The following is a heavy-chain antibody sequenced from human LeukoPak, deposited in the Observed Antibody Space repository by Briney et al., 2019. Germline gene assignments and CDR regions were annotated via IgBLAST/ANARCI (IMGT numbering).Heavy chain of an antibody. D-gene: IGHD3-10*01. CDR3: ARVGRGVPFFDY. CDR1: GYTFTSYG. V-gene: IGHV1-18*01. CDR2: ISAYNGNT. Sequence: ASVKVSCKASGYTFTSYGISWVRQAPGQGLEWMGWISAYNGNTNYAQKLQGRVTMTTDTSTSTAYIELRSLRSDDTAVYYCARVGRGVPFFDYWGQGTLVTVSS. J-gene: IGHJ4*02.